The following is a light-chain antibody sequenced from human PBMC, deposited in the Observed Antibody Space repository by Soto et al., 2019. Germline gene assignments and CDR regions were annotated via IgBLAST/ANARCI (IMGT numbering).Light chain of an antibody. J-gene: IGLJ1*01. V-gene: IGLV2-8*01. CDR2: EVT. CDR1: TSDVGAYKF. CDR3: MSYTDSSHV. Sequence: QSALTQPPSASGSPGQSVTISCTGTTSDVGAYKFVSWYQQHHPGKAPKLIIYEVTKRPSGVPDRFSGSKSGNTASLTVSGLQAEDEADYYCMSYTDSSHVFGTGTKLTVL.